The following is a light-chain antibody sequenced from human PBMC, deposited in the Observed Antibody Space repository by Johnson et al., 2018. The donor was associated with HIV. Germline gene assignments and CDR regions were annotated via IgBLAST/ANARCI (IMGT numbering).Light chain of an antibody. J-gene: IGLJ1*01. Sequence: QSALTQPPSVSAAPGQKVTISCSGSSSNIGNNPVSWYQQLPGTAPKLLLYDTHKRPSGHPDRFSGSKSGPSATLVITGLQPGDAADYYCGTWDSSLSAEVFGTGTKVTVL. CDR3: GTWDSSLSAEV. CDR1: SSNIGNNP. CDR2: DTH. V-gene: IGLV1-51*01.